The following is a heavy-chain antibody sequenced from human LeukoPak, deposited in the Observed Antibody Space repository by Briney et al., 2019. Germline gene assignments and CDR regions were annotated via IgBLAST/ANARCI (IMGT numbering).Heavy chain of an antibody. CDR2: IYSGGST. CDR3: ANYFGGPIPYYFDY. CDR1: GFNGRSNY. Sequence: GSLRPSRAASGFNGRSNYLSWVRPAPGKGLGWVSVIYSGGSTYYADSVKGRFTISRHNSKNTLYLQMNSLRAEDTAVYYCANYFGGPIPYYFDYWGQGTLVTVSS. J-gene: IGHJ4*02. D-gene: IGHD3-16*01. V-gene: IGHV3-53*04.